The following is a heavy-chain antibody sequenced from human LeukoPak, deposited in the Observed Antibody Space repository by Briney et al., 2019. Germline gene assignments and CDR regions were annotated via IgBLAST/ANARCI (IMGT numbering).Heavy chain of an antibody. V-gene: IGHV1-2*02. CDR2: INPTTGGT. CDR1: GYTFTRYG. D-gene: IGHD1-26*01. J-gene: IGHJ4*02. CDR3: ARLSHDTTSA. Sequence: ASVKVSCKTSGYTFTRYGMHLVRQAPGQGLEWMGWINPTTGGTNYAQHFQGRVSVTLDTSVSTAYMELSRLTFDDTALYYCARLSHDTTSAWGQGTPVTVSS.